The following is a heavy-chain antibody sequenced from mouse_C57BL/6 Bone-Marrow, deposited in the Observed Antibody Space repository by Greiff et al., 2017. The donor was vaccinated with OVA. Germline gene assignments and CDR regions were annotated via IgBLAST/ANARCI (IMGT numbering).Heavy chain of an antibody. CDR2: INPSNGGT. CDR3: ARLLGDY. V-gene: IGHV1-78*01. Sequence: QVQLQQSDAELVKPGASVKISCKVSGYTFTDHTIHWMKQRPEQGLEWIGDINPSNGGTNYNENFKSKATLTVDKSSSTAYMQLSSLTSEDSAVYYCARLLGDYWGQGTTLTVSS. CDR1: GYTFTDHT. J-gene: IGHJ2*01. D-gene: IGHD4-1*01.